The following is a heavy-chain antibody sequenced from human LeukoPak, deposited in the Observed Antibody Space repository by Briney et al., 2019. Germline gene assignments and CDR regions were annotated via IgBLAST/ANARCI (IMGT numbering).Heavy chain of an antibody. Sequence: AASVKVSCKASGYTFTTYDINWVRQAPGQGLEWLGWLSPTSGNTGYAQKFQGRVTMTRDTPISTVYMELSSLTSDDTAVYYCARGEAIVGSYWGQGTLVTVSS. CDR3: ARGEAIVGSY. CDR1: GYTFTTYD. J-gene: IGHJ4*02. V-gene: IGHV1-8*01. D-gene: IGHD1-26*01. CDR2: LSPTSGNT.